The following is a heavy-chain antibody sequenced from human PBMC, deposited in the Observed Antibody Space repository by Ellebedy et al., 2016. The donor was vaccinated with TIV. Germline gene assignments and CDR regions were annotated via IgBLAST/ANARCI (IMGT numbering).Heavy chain of an antibody. V-gene: IGHV3-21*01. J-gene: IGHJ4*02. CDR2: ISSSSSYI. Sequence: GESLKISCAASGFTFSSYGMSWVRQAPGKGLEWVSSISSSSSYIYYADSVKGRFTISRDNAKNSLYLQMNSLRAEDTAVYYCARGDGFNGWYDFFDYWGQGTLVTVSS. CDR3: ARGDGFNGWYDFFDY. D-gene: IGHD6-19*01. CDR1: GFTFSSYG.